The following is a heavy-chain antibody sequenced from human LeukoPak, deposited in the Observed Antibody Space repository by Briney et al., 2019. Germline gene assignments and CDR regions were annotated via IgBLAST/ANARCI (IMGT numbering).Heavy chain of an antibody. J-gene: IGHJ2*01. Sequence: SQTLSLTCVISGDSVSSTSAVWNWIRLSPSRGLEWLGRTYYRSKWYNDYAVSVKSRITINPDTSKNQFSLQLNSVTPEDTAVYYCARERIAAAGYWYFDLWGRGTLVTVSS. V-gene: IGHV6-1*01. CDR1: GDSVSSTSAV. CDR2: TYYRSKWYN. CDR3: ARERIAAAGYWYFDL. D-gene: IGHD6-13*01.